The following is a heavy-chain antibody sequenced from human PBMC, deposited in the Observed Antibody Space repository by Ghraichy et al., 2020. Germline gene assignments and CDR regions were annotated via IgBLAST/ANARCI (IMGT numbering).Heavy chain of an antibody. V-gene: IGHV4-30-2*01. CDR1: GGSISSGGYS. J-gene: IGHJ4*02. CDR3: ARAFSSYSGSHYNFDY. Sequence: SETLSLTCAVSGGSISSGGYSWSWIRQPPGKGLEWIGYIYHSGSTYYNPSLKSRVTISVDTSKNQFSLNLSSVTAADTAVYYCARAFSSYSGSHYNFDYWGQGTLVTVSS. D-gene: IGHD1-26*01. CDR2: IYHSGST.